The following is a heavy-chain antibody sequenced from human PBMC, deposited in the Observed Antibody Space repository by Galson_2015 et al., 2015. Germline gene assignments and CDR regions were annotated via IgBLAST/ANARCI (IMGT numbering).Heavy chain of an antibody. CDR1: GCTLTELS. CDR2: FDPEDGET. D-gene: IGHD2-15*01. J-gene: IGHJ4*02. V-gene: IGHV1-24*01. Sequence: SVKVSCKVSGCTLTELSMHWVRQAPGKGLEWMGGFDPEDGETIYAQKFQGRVTMTEDTSTDTAYMELSSLRSEDTAVYYCATEYCSGGSCYPNYWGQGTLVTVSS. CDR3: ATEYCSGGSCYPNY.